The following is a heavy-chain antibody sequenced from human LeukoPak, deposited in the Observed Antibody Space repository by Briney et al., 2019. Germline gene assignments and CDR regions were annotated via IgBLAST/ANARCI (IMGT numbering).Heavy chain of an antibody. CDR1: GFTFSTYT. Sequence: GGSLRLSCAASGFTFSTYTMNWVRQAPGKGLEWVSSIRSTGTYVYYADSVKGRFTISRDNAKNSLYLQMNSLRAEDTAVYYCARGVTGDSAFDISGQGTMVTVSS. D-gene: IGHD2-21*02. J-gene: IGHJ3*02. CDR2: IRSTGTYV. CDR3: ARGVTGDSAFDI. V-gene: IGHV3-21*01.